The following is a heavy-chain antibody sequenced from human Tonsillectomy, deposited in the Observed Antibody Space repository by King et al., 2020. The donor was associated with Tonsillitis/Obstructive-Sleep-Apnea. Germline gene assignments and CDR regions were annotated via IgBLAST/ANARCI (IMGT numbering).Heavy chain of an antibody. CDR2: INHSGST. CDR1: GGSFSGYY. CDR3: ARYLYVVGLGIVVVPAAQGAFAFDI. V-gene: IGHV4-34*01. D-gene: IGHD2-2*01. Sequence: VQLQQWGAGLLKPSETLSLTCAVYGGSFSGYYWSWIRQPPGKGLEWIGEINHSGSTNYNPSLKSRVTISVDTSKNQFSLKLSSVTAADTAVYYCARYLYVVGLGIVVVPAAQGAFAFDIWGQGTMVTVSS. J-gene: IGHJ3*02.